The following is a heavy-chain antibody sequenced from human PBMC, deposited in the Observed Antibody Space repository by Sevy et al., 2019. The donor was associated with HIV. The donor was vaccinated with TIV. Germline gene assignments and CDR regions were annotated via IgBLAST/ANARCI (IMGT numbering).Heavy chain of an antibody. V-gene: IGHV3-7*03. J-gene: IGHJ6*02. D-gene: IGHD2-2*01. Sequence: GESLKISCAASGFTFSSYWMTWVRQAPGKGLEWVANIKQDMSEQYYADSVKGRFTISRDNAKNSLYLQMNSLRAEDTAVYYCARVCSSASCLWGMDVWGQGTTVTVSS. CDR1: GFTFSSYW. CDR3: ARVCSSASCLWGMDV. CDR2: IKQDMSEQ.